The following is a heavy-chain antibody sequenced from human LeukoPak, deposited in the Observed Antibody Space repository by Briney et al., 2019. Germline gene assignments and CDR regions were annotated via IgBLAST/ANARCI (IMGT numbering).Heavy chain of an antibody. CDR2: ISGSGGST. D-gene: IGHD3-22*01. J-gene: IGHJ4*02. Sequence: GGSLRLSCAASGFTFSSYAMSWVRQAPGKGLEWVSAISGSGGSTYYADSVKGRFTISRDNSKNTLYLQMNSLRAEDTAVYDCAKDTVEYYYDSSGYYWGQGTLVTVSS. CDR3: AKDTVEYYYDSSGYY. V-gene: IGHV3-23*01. CDR1: GFTFSSYA.